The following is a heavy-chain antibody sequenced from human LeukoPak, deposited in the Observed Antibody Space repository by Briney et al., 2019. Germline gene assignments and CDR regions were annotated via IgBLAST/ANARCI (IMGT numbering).Heavy chain of an antibody. CDR3: AKVTYYYGSGSYYSTRPQYYFDY. CDR1: GFTFSSYA. CDR2: ISGSGGST. Sequence: QTGGSLRLSCAASGFTFSSYAMSWVRQAPGKGLEWVSAISGSGGSTYYADSVKGRFTISRDNSKNTLYLQMNSLRAEDTAVYYCAKVTYYYGSGSYYSTRPQYYFDYWGQGTLVTVSS. V-gene: IGHV3-23*01. D-gene: IGHD3-10*01. J-gene: IGHJ4*02.